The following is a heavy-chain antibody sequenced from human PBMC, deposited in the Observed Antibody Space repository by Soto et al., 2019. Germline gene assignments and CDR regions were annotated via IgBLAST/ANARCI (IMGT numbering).Heavy chain of an antibody. CDR2: ISYDGSNK. CDR3: AREESRYYDILTGYYPLDY. J-gene: IGHJ4*02. CDR1: RFTFSSYA. V-gene: IGHV3-30-3*01. D-gene: IGHD3-9*01. Sequence: GGSLRLSCAASRFTFSSYAMHWVRQAPGKGLEWVAVISYDGSNKYYADSVKGRFTISRDNSKNTLYLQMNSLRAEDTAVYYCAREESRYYDILTGYYPLDYWGQGTLVTVSS.